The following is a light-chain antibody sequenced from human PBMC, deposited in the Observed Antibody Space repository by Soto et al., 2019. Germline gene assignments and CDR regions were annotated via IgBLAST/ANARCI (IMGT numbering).Light chain of an antibody. V-gene: IGKV3-11*01. CDR3: QQRGNWAT. Sequence: EIVLTQSPATLSLSPGERATLSCRASQSVGSYLAWYQQKPGQAPRLLIYGASDRATGIPARFSGSGSGTDFTLTISSLEPEDFAVDYGQQRGNWATFGPGTKVDIK. CDR1: QSVGSY. CDR2: GAS. J-gene: IGKJ3*01.